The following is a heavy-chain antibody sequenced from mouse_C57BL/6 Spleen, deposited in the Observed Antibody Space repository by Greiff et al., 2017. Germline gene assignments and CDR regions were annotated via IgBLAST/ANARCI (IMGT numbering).Heavy chain of an antibody. D-gene: IGHD2-1*01. CDR2: ISSGGSYT. CDR1: GFTFSSYC. Sequence: EVKLVESGGDLVKPGGSLKLSCAASGFTFSSYCMSWVRQTPDTRLEWVATISSGGSYTYYPDSVKGRFTISRDNAKNTLYLQMSSLKSEDTAMYYCGRHGNWFAYWGQGTLVTVSA. V-gene: IGHV5-6*01. J-gene: IGHJ3*01. CDR3: GRHGNWFAY.